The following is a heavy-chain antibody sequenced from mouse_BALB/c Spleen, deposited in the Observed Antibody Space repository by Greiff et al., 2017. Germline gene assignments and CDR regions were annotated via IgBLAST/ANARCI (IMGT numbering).Heavy chain of an antibody. CDR3: ARGLLRTWFAY. CDR1: GYTFTSYV. Sequence: EVQVVESGPELVKPGASVKMSCKASGYTFTSYVMHWVKQKPGQGLEWIGYINPYNDGTKYNEKFKGKATLTSDKSSSTAYMELSSLTSEDSAVYYCARGLLRTWFAYWGQGTLVTVSA. D-gene: IGHD1-1*01. J-gene: IGHJ3*01. V-gene: IGHV1-14*01. CDR2: INPYNDGT.